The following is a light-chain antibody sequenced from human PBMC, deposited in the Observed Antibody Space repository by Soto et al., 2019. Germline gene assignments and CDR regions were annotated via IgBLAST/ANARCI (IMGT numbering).Light chain of an antibody. CDR1: QNVYNNY. CDR3: QQYGGSPPFT. Sequence: EIVLTQSPGTLSLSPGERASLSCRASQNVYNNYLAWYQQKPGQAPRLLISGASGRATGIPDRFSGSGSGTDFTLTISRLEPEDFALHYCQQYGGSPPFTFGQGTKLEIK. CDR2: GAS. J-gene: IGKJ2*01. V-gene: IGKV3-20*01.